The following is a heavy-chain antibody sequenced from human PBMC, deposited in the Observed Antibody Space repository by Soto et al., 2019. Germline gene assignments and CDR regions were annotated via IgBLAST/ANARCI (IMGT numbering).Heavy chain of an antibody. CDR1: GFTFSNAW. CDR2: VKSKNDGGTT. D-gene: IGHD3-22*01. J-gene: IGHJ4*01. Sequence: GGSLRLSCSASGFTFSNAWINWVRQAPGKGLEWVGRVKSKNDGGTTDFAAPVKGRFAISRDDSKNMVYLEMNSLQTEDTAINYCTTDSYITSIIVRFDYWGHGTLVTVSS. CDR3: TTDSYITSIIVRFDY. V-gene: IGHV3-15*07.